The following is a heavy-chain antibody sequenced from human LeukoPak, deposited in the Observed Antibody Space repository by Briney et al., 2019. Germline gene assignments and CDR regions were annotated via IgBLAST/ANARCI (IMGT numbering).Heavy chain of an antibody. CDR3: ARGYSRDWGLQYFQH. D-gene: IGHD6-19*01. CDR2: IYSNGST. J-gene: IGHJ1*01. Sequence: SETLSLTCTVSGGSISNYYWSWIRQPPGKGLEWIGYIYSNGSTSYNPSLKRRVTMSVDTSKNQLSLNLNSVTAADTAVYHCARGYSRDWGLQYFQHWGQGTLVTVSS. V-gene: IGHV4-59*01. CDR1: GGSISNYY.